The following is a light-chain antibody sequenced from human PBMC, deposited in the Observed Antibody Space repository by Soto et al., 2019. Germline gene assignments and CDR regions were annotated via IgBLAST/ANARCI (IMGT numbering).Light chain of an antibody. J-gene: IGKJ1*01. V-gene: IGKV3-11*01. Sequence: EIVFTQSPATLSAFQGDRVRLSCRASQYINTRLAWYQHSPGQAPRLLIYQTSIRAAGIPARFSASGSGTDFTLTISEVQPEDFSLYYCHQRQSSPRTFGQGTKVDIK. CDR2: QTS. CDR3: HQRQSSPRT. CDR1: QYINTR.